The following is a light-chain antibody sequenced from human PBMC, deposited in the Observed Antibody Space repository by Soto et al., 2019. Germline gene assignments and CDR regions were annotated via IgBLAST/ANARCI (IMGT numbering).Light chain of an antibody. CDR2: DVS. V-gene: IGLV2-14*01. CDR3: SSYTSITTPLYV. CDR1: SSDVGGYNY. J-gene: IGLJ1*01. Sequence: QSVLTQPASVSGSPGQSITISCTGTSSDVGGYNYVSWYQQHPGKAPKLMISDVSNRPSGVSNRFSASKSGNTASLTISGLQAEDEADYCCSSYTSITTPLYVFGTEPKATVL.